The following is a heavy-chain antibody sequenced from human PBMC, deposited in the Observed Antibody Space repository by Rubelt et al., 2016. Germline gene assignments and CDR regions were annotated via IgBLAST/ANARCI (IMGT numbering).Heavy chain of an antibody. CDR2: IRCDGSNK. V-gene: IGHV3-30*02. CDR3: AKPARLDYGINAEYFQH. Sequence: QVQLVESGGGVVQPGGSLRLSCAASGFTFSSYGMHWVRQAPGKGLEWVAFIRCDGSNKYYAESVKGRLPTPRENSKNTLYLQMNRPRAEDTALYYCAKPARLDYGINAEYFQHWGQGTLVTVSP. CDR1: GFTFSSYG. D-gene: IGHD4-17*01. J-gene: IGHJ1*01.